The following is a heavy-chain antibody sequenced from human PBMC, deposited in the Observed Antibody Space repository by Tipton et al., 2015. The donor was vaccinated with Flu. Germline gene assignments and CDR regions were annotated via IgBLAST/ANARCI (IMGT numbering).Heavy chain of an antibody. J-gene: IGHJ6*02. V-gene: IGHV3-30*02. Sequence: QLVQSGGGVVQPGGSLRLSCEASGFTFSTSGMHWVRQTPDRGLEWVAFIGHEGTNIQYTDSVKGRFTISRDNSKNTVYVQMNSLRPEDTALYYCAKDYYYHMDVWGQGTPVTVSS. D-gene: IGHD3-22*01. CDR2: IGHEGTNI. CDR1: GFTFSTSG. CDR3: AKDYYYHMDV.